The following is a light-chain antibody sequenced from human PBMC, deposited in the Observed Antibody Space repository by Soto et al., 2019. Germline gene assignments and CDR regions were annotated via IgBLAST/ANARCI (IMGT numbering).Light chain of an antibody. J-gene: IGKJ4*01. Sequence: DIQMTQSPYSLSASVGDTVTITCRASQSISTYLNWYQKKAGEAPELLIYAASSLQSGVPLRFTGSGSGTDFTLTILSLQTEDFATYYCQQSYATPLTFGGGTRWIS. CDR3: QQSYATPLT. V-gene: IGKV1-39*01. CDR1: QSISTY. CDR2: AAS.